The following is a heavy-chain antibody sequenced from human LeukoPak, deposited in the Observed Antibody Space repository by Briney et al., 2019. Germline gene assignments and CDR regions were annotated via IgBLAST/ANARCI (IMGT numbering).Heavy chain of an antibody. CDR2: IYYGGST. CDR1: GGSISGYY. CDR3: ARVIPPSGDGSAFDI. Sequence: SETLSLTCTVSGGSISGYYWSWIRQPPGKGLEWIGYIYYGGSTNYNPSLKSRLTISLDTSKNQFSLKLSSVTAADTAVYYCARVIPPSGDGSAFDIWGQGTMVTVSS. J-gene: IGHJ3*02. V-gene: IGHV4-59*12. D-gene: IGHD7-27*01.